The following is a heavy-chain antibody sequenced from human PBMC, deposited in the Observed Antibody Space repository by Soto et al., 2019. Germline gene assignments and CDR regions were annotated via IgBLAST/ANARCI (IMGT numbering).Heavy chain of an antibody. J-gene: IGHJ4*02. Sequence: QVQLVQSGAEVRKPGASVKVSCKASGYTFTSYGISWVRQAPGQGLEWMGWISAYNGNTNYAQKLQGRVTMTTDTSTSTAYMELRSLRSDDTAVYYCARDPFYYDSSGYPIYWGQGTLVTVSS. D-gene: IGHD3-22*01. CDR3: ARDPFYYDSSGYPIY. CDR2: ISAYNGNT. CDR1: GYTFTSYG. V-gene: IGHV1-18*01.